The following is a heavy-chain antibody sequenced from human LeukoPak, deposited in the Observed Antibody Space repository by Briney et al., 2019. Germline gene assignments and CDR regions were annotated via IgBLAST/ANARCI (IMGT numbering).Heavy chain of an antibody. V-gene: IGHV1-69*04. D-gene: IGHD3-22*01. CDR1: GGTFSSYA. CDR2: IIPILGIA. Sequence: SVKVSCKASGGTFSSYAISWVRQAPGQGLEWMGRIIPILGIANYAQKFQGRVTITADKSTSTAYMELSSLRSEDTAVYYRARNRNYYDSSGHDAFDIWGQGTMVTVSS. CDR3: ARNRNYYDSSGHDAFDI. J-gene: IGHJ3*02.